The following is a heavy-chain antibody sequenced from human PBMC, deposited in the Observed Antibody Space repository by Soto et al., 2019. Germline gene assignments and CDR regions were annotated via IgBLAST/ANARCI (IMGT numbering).Heavy chain of an antibody. V-gene: IGHV3-21*01. CDR1: GFTFTSYS. D-gene: IGHD5-12*01. J-gene: IGHJ6*02. Sequence: SLRLSCAASGFTFTSYSIHWVRQAPGRGLEWVSAMTTNSDIYYADSVKGRFTISRDNSKNTLYLQMNSLRAEDTAVYYCAKDLDGYKRPGYYGMDVWGQGTTVTVAS. CDR3: AKDLDGYKRPGYYGMDV. CDR2: MTTNSDI.